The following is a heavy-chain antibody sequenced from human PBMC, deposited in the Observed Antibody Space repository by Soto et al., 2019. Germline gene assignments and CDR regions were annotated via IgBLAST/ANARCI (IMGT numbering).Heavy chain of an antibody. J-gene: IGHJ4*02. D-gene: IGHD1-26*01. V-gene: IGHV3-73*02. Sequence: EVQLVESGGGLVQPGGSLKLSCAASGFTFSGSAMHWVRQASGKGLEWVGRIRTKANSYATAYAASVQGRFTISRDDSKNTAYLQMNSLKTEDTAVYYCSRLGWELLSLDYWCQVTLVTVSS. CDR3: SRLGWELLSLDY. CDR2: IRTKANSYAT. CDR1: GFTFSGSA.